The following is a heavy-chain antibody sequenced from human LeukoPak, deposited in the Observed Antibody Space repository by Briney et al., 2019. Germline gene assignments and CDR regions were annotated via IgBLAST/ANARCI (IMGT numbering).Heavy chain of an antibody. Sequence: SETLSLTCTVSGGSISAYYWSWIRQPPGKGLEWIGYIYTSGSTNYNPSLKSRVTISVDKSKNQFSLKLSSVTAADTAVYYCARDIGSTSLHYYYYMDVWGKGTTVTVSS. CDR3: ARDIGSTSLHYYYYMDV. V-gene: IGHV4-4*08. CDR1: GGSISAYY. D-gene: IGHD2-2*01. CDR2: IYTSGST. J-gene: IGHJ6*03.